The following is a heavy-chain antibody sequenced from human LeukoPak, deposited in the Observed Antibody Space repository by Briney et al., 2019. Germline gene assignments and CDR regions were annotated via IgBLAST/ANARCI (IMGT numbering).Heavy chain of an antibody. D-gene: IGHD3-22*01. CDR2: INHSGST. J-gene: IGHJ3*02. Sequence: RASETLSLTCAVYGGSFSGYYWSWIRQPPGKGLEWIGEINHSGSTNYNPSLKSRVTISVDTSKNQFSLKLSSVTAADTAVYYCARARHYYDSSGLLTDALDIWGQGTMVTVSS. CDR3: ARARHYYDSSGLLTDALDI. CDR1: GGSFSGYY. V-gene: IGHV4-34*01.